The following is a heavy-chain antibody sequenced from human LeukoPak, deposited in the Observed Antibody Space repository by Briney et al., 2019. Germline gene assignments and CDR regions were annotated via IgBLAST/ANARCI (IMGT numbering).Heavy chain of an antibody. CDR2: IYYSGST. V-gene: IGHV4-31*03. J-gene: IGHJ4*02. CDR1: GGSISSGGYY. Sequence: SQTLPLTCTVSGGSISSGGYYWSWIRQHPGKGLEWIGYIYYSGSTYYNPSLKSRVTISVDTSKNQFSLKLSSVTAADTAVYYCARAGRSSWSIYWGQGTLATVSS. D-gene: IGHD6-13*01. CDR3: ARAGRSSWSIY.